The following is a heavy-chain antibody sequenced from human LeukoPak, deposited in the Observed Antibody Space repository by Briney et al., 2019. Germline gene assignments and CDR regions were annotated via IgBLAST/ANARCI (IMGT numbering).Heavy chain of an antibody. V-gene: IGHV3-23*01. Sequence: GGSLRLSCAASRFSFGAFPMGWVRQSPGKGLEWVSSISAGADLTFYADSVRGRFSISRENSKNTLYLQMNSLRAEDTAVYFCAKDFDFWSSPFFDYWGQGTLVTVSS. CDR3: AKDFDFWSSPFFDY. J-gene: IGHJ4*02. D-gene: IGHD3-3*01. CDR2: ISAGADLT. CDR1: RFSFGAFP.